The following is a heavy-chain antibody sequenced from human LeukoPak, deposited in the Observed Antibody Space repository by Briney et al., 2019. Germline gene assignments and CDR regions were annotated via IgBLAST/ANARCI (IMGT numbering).Heavy chain of an antibody. CDR3: ARAKYSSGWYYFDY. V-gene: IGHV4-59*01. CDR2: IYYSGST. D-gene: IGHD6-19*01. CDR1: GGSISSYY. Sequence: SETLSLTCTVSGGSISSYYWSWLRQPPGKGLEWIGYIYYSGSTNYNPSLKSRVTISVDTSKNQFSLKLSSVTAADTAVYYCARAKYSSGWYYFDYWGQGTLVTVSS. J-gene: IGHJ4*02.